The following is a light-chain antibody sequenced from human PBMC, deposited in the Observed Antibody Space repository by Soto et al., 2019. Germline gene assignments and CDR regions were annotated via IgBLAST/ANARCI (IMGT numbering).Light chain of an antibody. CDR2: DAS. V-gene: IGKV3-15*01. Sequence: EIVMTQSPATLSVSPGERASLSCRASQSVGSKLAWYQHKPCQAPRLLIYDASTRATGFPARFSGSGSGTEFTLTISSLQPEDFAVYYCQQYNNWPPFTFGPGTIVDIK. CDR1: QSVGSK. J-gene: IGKJ3*01. CDR3: QQYNNWPPFT.